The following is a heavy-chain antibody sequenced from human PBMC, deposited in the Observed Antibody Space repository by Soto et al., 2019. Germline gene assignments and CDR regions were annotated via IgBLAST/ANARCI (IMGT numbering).Heavy chain of an antibody. J-gene: IGHJ6*02. D-gene: IGHD2-15*01. CDR1: GYTFTTHN. Sequence: ASVKVSCKASGYTFTTHNMHWVRQAPGQGLEWMGWISAYNGNTNYAQKLQGRVTMTTDISTSTAYMELRSLRSDDTAVYYCARYSYYYYGMDVWGQGTTVIVSS. CDR3: ARYSYYYYGMDV. CDR2: ISAYNGNT. V-gene: IGHV1-18*04.